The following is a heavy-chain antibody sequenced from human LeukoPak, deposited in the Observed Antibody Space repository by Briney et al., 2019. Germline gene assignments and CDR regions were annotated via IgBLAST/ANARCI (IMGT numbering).Heavy chain of an antibody. CDR2: IYYRGST. D-gene: IGHD2-15*01. J-gene: IGHJ6*03. CDR3: ARSVEGYCSGGNCYYYSYYMDV. CDR1: GDSISSSSHY. V-gene: IGHV4-39*07. Sequence: PSETLSLTCTVSGDSISSSSHYWAWIRQAPGKGLEWIGSIYYRGSTYYNPSLKSRVTISVDTSKNQFSLKLSSVTAADAAVYYCARSVEGYCSGGNCYYYSYYMDVWGKGTTVTVSS.